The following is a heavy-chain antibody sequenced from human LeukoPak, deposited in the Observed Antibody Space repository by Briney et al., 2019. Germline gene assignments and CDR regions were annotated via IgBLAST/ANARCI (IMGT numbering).Heavy chain of an antibody. CDR3: AKTGYSSGWYRIWDY. D-gene: IGHD6-19*01. CDR1: GFTFSSFE. V-gene: IGHV3-23*01. J-gene: IGHJ4*02. CDR2: ITGSGGSA. Sequence: GGSLRLSCAASGFTFSSFEMSWVRQAPGKGLEWVSAITGSGGSAYYADSVKGRFTISRDNSRNSLSLQMNSLRAEDTALYYCAKTGYSSGWYRIWDYWGQGTLVTVSS.